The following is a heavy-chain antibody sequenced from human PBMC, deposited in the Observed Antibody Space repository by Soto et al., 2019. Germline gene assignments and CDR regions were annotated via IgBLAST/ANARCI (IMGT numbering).Heavy chain of an antibody. CDR1: GFTFSSYG. Sequence: GGSLRLSCAASGFTFSSYGMHWVRQAPGKGLEWVAVISYDGSNKYYADSVKGRFTISRDNSKNTLYLQMNSLRAEDTAVYYCAKDLWELLGNYFDYWGQGTLVTVSS. CDR3: AKDLWELLGNYFDY. V-gene: IGHV3-30*18. CDR2: ISYDGSNK. D-gene: IGHD1-26*01. J-gene: IGHJ4*02.